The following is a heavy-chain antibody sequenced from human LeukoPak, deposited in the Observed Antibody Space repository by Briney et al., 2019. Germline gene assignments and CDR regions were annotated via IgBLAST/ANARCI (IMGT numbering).Heavy chain of an antibody. CDR3: ARWHSSGWYVS. J-gene: IGHJ5*02. CDR1: GYTFTSYG. D-gene: IGHD6-19*01. Sequence: GASVKVSCKASGYTFTSYGISWVRQAPGQGLEWMGWISAYNGNTNYAQKLQGRVTMTTDTSTSTDYMEMRRLRSDDTAVYYCARWHSSGWYVSWGPGTLVTVSS. V-gene: IGHV1-18*04. CDR2: ISAYNGNT.